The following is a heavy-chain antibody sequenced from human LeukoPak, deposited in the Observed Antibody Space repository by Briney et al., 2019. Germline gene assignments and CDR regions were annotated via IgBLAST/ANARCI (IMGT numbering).Heavy chain of an antibody. CDR2: IRSKANSYAT. V-gene: IGHV3-73*01. J-gene: IGHJ4*02. CDR1: GFTFSGSA. CDR3: ARPGYPPY. Sequence: GGSLRLSCAASGFTFSGSAMDWVRQASGKGLEWVGRIRSKANSYATAYAASVKGRFTISRDDSKNTAYLQMNSLKTEDTAVYYCARPGYPPYWGQGTLVTVSS. D-gene: IGHD5-12*01.